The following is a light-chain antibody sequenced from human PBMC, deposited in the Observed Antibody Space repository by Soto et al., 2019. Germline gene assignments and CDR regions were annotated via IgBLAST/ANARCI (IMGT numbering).Light chain of an antibody. V-gene: IGLV1-40*01. Sequence: QPELKQPPSVTGAAGQGVPIIRKRSSSSIGAGYDVHWYQQLPGTAPKLLIYGNSNRPSGIPDRFSGSRSGTSASLAITGLQAEDEADYYCQSYDSSLSALFGTGTKVTVL. CDR3: QSYDSSLSAL. J-gene: IGLJ1*01. CDR1: SSSIGAGYD. CDR2: GNS.